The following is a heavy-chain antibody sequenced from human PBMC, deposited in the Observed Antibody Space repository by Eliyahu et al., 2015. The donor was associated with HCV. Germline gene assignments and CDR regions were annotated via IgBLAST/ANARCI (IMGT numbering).Heavy chain of an antibody. Sequence: SCAASGFTFDDYAMHWVRQAPGKGLEWVSSISWNSGSIGYADSVKGRFTISRDNAKNSLYLQMNSLRDEDTALYYCAKPGRYYSSSWFYFDYWGQGTLVTVSS. J-gene: IGHJ4*02. CDR3: AKPGRYYSSSWFYFDY. D-gene: IGHD6-13*01. V-gene: IGHV3-9*01. CDR1: GFTFDDYA. CDR2: ISWNSGSI.